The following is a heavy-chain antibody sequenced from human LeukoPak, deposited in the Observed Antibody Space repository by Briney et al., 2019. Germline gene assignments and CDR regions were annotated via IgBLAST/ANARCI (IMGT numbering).Heavy chain of an antibody. CDR3: AKVRLEWFYYYYGMDV. J-gene: IGHJ6*02. CDR1: GFTFSSYG. Sequence: GGSLRLSCAASGFTFSSYGMHWVRQAPGKGLEWVAVISYDGSNKYYADPVKGRFTISRDNSKNTLYLQMNSLRAEDTAVYYCAKVRLEWFYYYYGMDVWGQGTTVTVSS. CDR2: ISYDGSNK. V-gene: IGHV3-30*18. D-gene: IGHD3-3*01.